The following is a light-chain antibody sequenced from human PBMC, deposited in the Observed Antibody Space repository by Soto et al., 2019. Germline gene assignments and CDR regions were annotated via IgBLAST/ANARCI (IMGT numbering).Light chain of an antibody. V-gene: IGKV3-20*01. Sequence: EIVLTQSPGTLSLSPGERATLSCRASQSVRSNYLAWYQQKPGQAPRLLIYGASTRATGIPDRFNGSGSGPDFTLTISRMEPEDFAVYYCQQYVSAPWTLGQGTKVEI. CDR3: QQYVSAPWT. CDR2: GAS. J-gene: IGKJ1*01. CDR1: QSVRSNY.